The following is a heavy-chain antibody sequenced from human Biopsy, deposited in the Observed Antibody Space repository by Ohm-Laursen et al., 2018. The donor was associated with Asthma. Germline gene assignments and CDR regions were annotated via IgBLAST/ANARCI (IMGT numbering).Heavy chain of an antibody. CDR1: GFAVSRDY. V-gene: IGHV3-53*01. J-gene: IGHJ4*02. D-gene: IGHD6-19*01. Sequence: SLRLSCAASGFAVSRDYMFWVRQAPGKGLEWVSVIYGGGTSHTADSVRGRFTISRDFSKNTLHLQMHSLRAEDTAVYYCARGDSSGWSHYYFDYWGQGIVVTVSS. CDR3: ARGDSSGWSHYYFDY. CDR2: IYGGGTS.